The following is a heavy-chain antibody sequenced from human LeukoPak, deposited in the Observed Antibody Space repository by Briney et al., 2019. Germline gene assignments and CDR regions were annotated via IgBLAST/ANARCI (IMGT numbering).Heavy chain of an antibody. J-gene: IGHJ4*02. V-gene: IGHV4-34*01. D-gene: IGHD5-24*01. Sequence: SETLSLTCAVYGGSFSGYYWSWIRQPPGKGLEWIGEINHSGSTNYNPSLKSRVTISVDTSKNQFSLKLSSVTAADTAVYYCARGPDGYNDYWGQGTLVTVSS. CDR2: INHSGST. CDR1: GGSFSGYY. CDR3: ARGPDGYNDY.